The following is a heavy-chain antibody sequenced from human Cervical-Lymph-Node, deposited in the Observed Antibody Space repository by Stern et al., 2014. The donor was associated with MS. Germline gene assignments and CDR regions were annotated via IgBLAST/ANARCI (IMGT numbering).Heavy chain of an antibody. J-gene: IGHJ4*02. Sequence: EVQLVESGGGLVKPGGSLRLSCAASGFTFSSYSMNWVRQAPGKGLEWVSSISSSGTYIYYADSLEGRFTISRDNTKNSLYLQMNSLRAEDTAVYCCAREEGQPLTVIDYWGQGTLVTVSS. CDR2: ISSSGTYI. V-gene: IGHV3-21*06. CDR1: GFTFSSYS. D-gene: IGHD2-2*01. CDR3: AREEGQPLTVIDY.